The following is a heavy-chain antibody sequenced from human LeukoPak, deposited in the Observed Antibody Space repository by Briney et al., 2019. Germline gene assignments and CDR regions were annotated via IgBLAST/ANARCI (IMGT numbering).Heavy chain of an antibody. CDR2: IRWKANSFAT. V-gene: IGHV3-73*01. D-gene: IGHD3-3*01. Sequence: GGSLRLFCAASGLTFSGSAMHWVRQASGKGLEWVGRIRWKANSFATAYASSVKGRFTISRDDSKNTGYLQMNSLKTEDTAVYYCTRQDYDFWSGGNDYWGQGTLVTASS. CDR1: GLTFSGSA. J-gene: IGHJ4*02. CDR3: TRQDYDFWSGGNDY.